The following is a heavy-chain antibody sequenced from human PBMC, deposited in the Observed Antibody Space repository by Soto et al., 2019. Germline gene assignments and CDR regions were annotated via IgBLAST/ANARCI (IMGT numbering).Heavy chain of an antibody. Sequence: PSETLSLTCTVSGGSISSGGYYWSWIRQHPGKGLEWIGYIYYSGSTYYNPSLKSRVTISVDTSKNQFSLKLSSVTAADTAVYYCAREPTTVTNYYYYALDVWGQGTTVTSP. CDR2: IYYSGST. CDR3: AREPTTVTNYYYYALDV. CDR1: GGSISSGGYY. J-gene: IGHJ6*02. D-gene: IGHD4-17*01. V-gene: IGHV4-31*03.